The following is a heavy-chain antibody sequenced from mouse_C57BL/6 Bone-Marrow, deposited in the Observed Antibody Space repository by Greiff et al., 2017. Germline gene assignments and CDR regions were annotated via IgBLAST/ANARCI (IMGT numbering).Heavy chain of an antibody. CDR3: VTTVVNDAMDC. D-gene: IGHD1-1*01. J-gene: IGHJ4*01. CDR2: IRSKSSNNAT. CDR1: GFTFNTYS. Sequence: EVKLVESGGGLVQPKGSLKLSCAVSGFTFNTYSIHWFRQASGTGLEWVVRIRSKSSNNATYYADSVKDRFTISRDDSQSMLYLQNNNLKTEDTAKYYGVTTVVNDAMDCWGQRTSVTVSS. V-gene: IGHV10-3*01.